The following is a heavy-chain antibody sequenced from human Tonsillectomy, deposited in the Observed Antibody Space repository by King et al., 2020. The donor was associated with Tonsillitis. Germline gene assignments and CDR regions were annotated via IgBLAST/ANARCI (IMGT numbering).Heavy chain of an antibody. V-gene: IGHV1-2*02. CDR1: GYTFTGYY. D-gene: IGHD6-13*01. Sequence: VQLVESGAEVKKPGASVKVSCKASGYTFTGYYIHWVRQAPGQGLEWMGGISPNGGGTKYAQKFQGRFTMARDTSISTAYMELSRLRSDDSAVYYCARECLVSSWACHYYFDYWGQGTLVTVSS. CDR3: ARECLVSSWACHYYFDY. CDR2: ISPNGGGT. J-gene: IGHJ4*02.